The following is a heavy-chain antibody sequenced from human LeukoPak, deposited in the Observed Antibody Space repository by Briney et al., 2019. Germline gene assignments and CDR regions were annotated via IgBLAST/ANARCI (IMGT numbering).Heavy chain of an antibody. V-gene: IGHV3-23*01. CDR1: GFTFSSYA. CDR3: ARDYPEYSSSWYNYYYYGMDV. D-gene: IGHD6-13*01. CDR2: ITGSGGST. J-gene: IGHJ6*02. Sequence: PGGSLRLSCAASGFTFSSYAMTWVRQAPGKGLEWVSVITGSGGSTHYADSVKGRFTISRDNSKNTLYLQMNSLRAEDTAVYYCARDYPEYSSSWYNYYYYGMDVWGQGTTVTVSS.